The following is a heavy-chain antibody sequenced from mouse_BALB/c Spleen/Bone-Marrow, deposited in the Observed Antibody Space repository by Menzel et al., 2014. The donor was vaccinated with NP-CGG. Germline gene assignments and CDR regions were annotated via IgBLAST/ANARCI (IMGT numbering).Heavy chain of an antibody. J-gene: IGHJ3*01. CDR1: GFSLTSYG. Sequence: QVQLKQSGPGLVAPSQSLSIPCTVSGFSLTSYGVHWVRQPPGKGLEWLGVIWADGSTNYNSALMSRLSISKDNSKSQVFLKMNSLQTDDTAMYYCTRDYDYVSWFAYWGQGTLVTVSA. D-gene: IGHD2-4*01. CDR3: TRDYDYVSWFAY. CDR2: IWADGST. V-gene: IGHV2-9*02.